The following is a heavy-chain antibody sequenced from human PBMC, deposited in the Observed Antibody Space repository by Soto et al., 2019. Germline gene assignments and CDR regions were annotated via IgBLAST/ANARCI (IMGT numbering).Heavy chain of an antibody. CDR2: ISGSGGST. CDR3: AKEGATMVRGVIIRYFDY. V-gene: IGHV3-23*01. J-gene: IGHJ4*02. D-gene: IGHD3-10*01. Sequence: GESLKISCAASGFTFSSYAMSWVRQAPGKGLEWVSAISGSGGSTYYADSVKGRFTISRDNSKNTLYLQMNSLRAEDTAVYYCAKEGATMVRGVIIRYFDYWGQGTLVTVSS. CDR1: GFTFSSYA.